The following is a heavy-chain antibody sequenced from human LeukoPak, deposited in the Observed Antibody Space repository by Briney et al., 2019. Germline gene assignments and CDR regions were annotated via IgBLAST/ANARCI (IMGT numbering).Heavy chain of an antibody. V-gene: IGHV4-39*01. CDR3: ARRIAAARRPPTNWFDP. J-gene: IGHJ5*02. D-gene: IGHD6-13*01. Sequence: SETLSLTCTVSGGSISSISYYWGWIRQPPGKGLEWIGSIYYSGSTYYNPSLKSRVTISVDTSKNQFSLKLSSVTAADTAVYYCARRIAAARRPPTNWFDPWGQGTLVTVSS. CDR2: IYYSGST. CDR1: GGSISSISYY.